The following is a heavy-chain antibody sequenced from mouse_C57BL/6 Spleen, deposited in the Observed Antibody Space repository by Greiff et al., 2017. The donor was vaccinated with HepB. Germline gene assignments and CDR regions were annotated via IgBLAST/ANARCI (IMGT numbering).Heavy chain of an antibody. V-gene: IGHV14-4*01. CDR2: IDPENGDT. CDR3: TTLGGSSSYAMDY. CDR1: GFNIKDDY. D-gene: IGHD1-1*01. J-gene: IGHJ4*01. Sequence: VQLQQSGAELVRPGASVKLSCTASGFNIKDDYMHWVKQRPEQGLEWIGWIDPENGDTEYASKFQGKATITADTSSNTAYLQLSSLTSEDTAVYYCTTLGGSSSYAMDYWGQGTSVTVSS.